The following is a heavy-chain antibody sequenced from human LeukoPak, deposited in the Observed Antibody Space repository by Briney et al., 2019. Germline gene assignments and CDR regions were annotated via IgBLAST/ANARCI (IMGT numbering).Heavy chain of an antibody. CDR1: GFTFSTYA. CDR2: LSPSGGIT. J-gene: IGHJ4*02. D-gene: IGHD3-10*02. V-gene: IGHV3-23*01. CDR3: AKGVNYFVLEY. Sequence: HSGGSLRLSCAASGFTFSTYAMSWVRQAPGKGLEWVSALSPSGGITYYEDSVKGRFTISRDNSKNTLHLQMNSLRAEDTAVYYCAKGVNYFVLEYWGQGTLVTISS.